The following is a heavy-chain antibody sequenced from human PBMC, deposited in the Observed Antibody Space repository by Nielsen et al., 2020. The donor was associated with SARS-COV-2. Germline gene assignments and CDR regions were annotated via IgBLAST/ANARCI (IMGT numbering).Heavy chain of an antibody. Sequence: LRQPPGKGLEWVSYISSSGSTIYYADSVKGRFTISRDNAKNSLYLQMNSLRAEDTAVYYCARDTSDYGSGSYYEVDYYYYGMDVWGQGTTVTVSS. CDR2: ISSSGSTI. D-gene: IGHD3-10*01. V-gene: IGHV3-48*03. CDR3: ARDTSDYGSGSYYEVDYYYYGMDV. J-gene: IGHJ6*02.